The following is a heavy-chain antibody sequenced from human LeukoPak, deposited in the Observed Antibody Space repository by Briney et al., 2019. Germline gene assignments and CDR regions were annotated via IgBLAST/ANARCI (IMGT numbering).Heavy chain of an antibody. CDR2: IIPIFGTA. Sequence: ASVKVSCKASGGTFSSYAISWLRQAPGQGLEWMGGIIPIFGTANYAQKFQGRVTITADESTSTAYMELSSLRSEDTAVYYCARAVRLGELSLYRAFDYWGQGTLVTVSS. CDR1: GGTFSSYA. J-gene: IGHJ4*02. V-gene: IGHV1-69*13. D-gene: IGHD3-16*02. CDR3: ARAVRLGELSLYRAFDY.